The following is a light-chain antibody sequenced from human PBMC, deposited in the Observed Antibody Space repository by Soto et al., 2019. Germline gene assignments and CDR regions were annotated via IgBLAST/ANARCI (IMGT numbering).Light chain of an antibody. CDR1: SSDVGHYDL. J-gene: IGLJ1*01. Sequence: QSVLTQPASVSGSPGQSITISCNGTSSDVGHYDLVSWYQQHPGKAPKLIIYEVTKRPSGVSNRFSGSKSGNTASLTISGLQAEDEADYDCCSYSVSNAYVFGTGTKLTVL. CDR2: EVT. CDR3: CSYSVSNAYV. V-gene: IGLV2-23*02.